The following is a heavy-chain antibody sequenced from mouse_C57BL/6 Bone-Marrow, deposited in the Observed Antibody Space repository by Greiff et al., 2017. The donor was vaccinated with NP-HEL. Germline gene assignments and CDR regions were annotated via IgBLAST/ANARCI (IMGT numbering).Heavy chain of an antibody. V-gene: IGHV1-53*01. CDR1: GYTFTSYW. Sequence: QVQLKQPGTELVKPGASVKLSCKASGYTFTSYWMHWVKQRPGQGLEWIGNINPSNGGTNYNEKFKSKATLTVDKSSSTAYMQLSSLTSEDSAVYYCAREEYYGSSYVWFAYWGQGTLVTVSA. CDR2: INPSNGGT. CDR3: AREEYYGSSYVWFAY. J-gene: IGHJ3*01. D-gene: IGHD1-1*01.